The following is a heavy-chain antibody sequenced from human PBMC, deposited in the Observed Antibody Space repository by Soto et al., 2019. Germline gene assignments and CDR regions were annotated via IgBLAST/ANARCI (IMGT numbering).Heavy chain of an antibody. CDR3: ARDGTVAGGGMDV. CDR2: IYYSGST. V-gene: IGHV4-59*01. D-gene: IGHD4-17*01. J-gene: IGHJ6*02. CDR1: CGSISSYY. Sequence: SETLSLTCTVSCGSISSYYWSWIRQPPGKGLEWIGYIYYSGSTNYNPSLKSRVTISVDTSKNQFSLKLSSVTAADTAVYYCARDGTVAGGGMDVWGQGTTVTVSS.